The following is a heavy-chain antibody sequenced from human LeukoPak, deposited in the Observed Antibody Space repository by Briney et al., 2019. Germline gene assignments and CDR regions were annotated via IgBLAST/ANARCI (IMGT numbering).Heavy chain of an antibody. V-gene: IGHV4-39*01. Sequence: LETLSLTCTVSGGSISSSSYYWGWIRQPPGKGLEWIGSIYYRGSTYYNPSLKSRVTISVDTSKNQFSLKLSSVTAADTAVYYCARQASPGYCSGGSCYRKYNWFDPWGQGTLLTPYS. CDR3: ARQASPGYCSGGSCYRKYNWFDP. CDR1: GGSISSSSYY. D-gene: IGHD2-15*01. J-gene: IGHJ5*02. CDR2: IYYRGST.